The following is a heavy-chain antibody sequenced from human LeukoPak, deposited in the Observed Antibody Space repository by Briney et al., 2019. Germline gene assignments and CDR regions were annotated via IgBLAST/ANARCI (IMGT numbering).Heavy chain of an antibody. CDR3: AKDDPTIFGVARIFDY. D-gene: IGHD3-3*01. CDR1: GFTFSSYW. CDR2: IKQDGSEK. Sequence: QPGGSLRLSCAASGFTFSSYWMSWVRQAPGKGLEWVANIKQDGSEKYYVDSVKGRFTISRGNAKNTLYLQMNSLRAEDTAVYYCAKDDPTIFGVARIFDYWGQGTLVTVSS. V-gene: IGHV3-7*03. J-gene: IGHJ4*02.